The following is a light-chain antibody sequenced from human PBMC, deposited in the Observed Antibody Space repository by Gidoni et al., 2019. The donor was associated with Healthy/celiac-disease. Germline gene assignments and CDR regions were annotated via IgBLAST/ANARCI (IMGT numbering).Light chain of an antibody. V-gene: IGKV3-11*01. CDR3: QQPFT. J-gene: IGKJ3*01. CDR2: DAS. Sequence: EIVLTQSPATLSLSPGERATLSCRASQSVSSYLAWYQQKPGQAPRLLIYDASNRATGIPARFSGSGSGTDFTLTISSLEPEDFAVYYCQQPFTFXPXTKVDIK. CDR1: QSVSSY.